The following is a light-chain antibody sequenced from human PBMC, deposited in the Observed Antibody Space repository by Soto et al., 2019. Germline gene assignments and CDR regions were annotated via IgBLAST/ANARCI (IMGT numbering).Light chain of an antibody. CDR2: KAS. J-gene: IGKJ3*01. V-gene: IGKV1-5*03. CDR3: QQYNSYSIFT. Sequence: DIQMTQSPSTLSASVGDRVIITCRASQSINSWLAWYQQKPGKPPNLLIYKASTLETGVPSRFSGSGSGTELTLTISSLQPDDFASYYCQQYNSYSIFTFGPGTIVDI. CDR1: QSINSW.